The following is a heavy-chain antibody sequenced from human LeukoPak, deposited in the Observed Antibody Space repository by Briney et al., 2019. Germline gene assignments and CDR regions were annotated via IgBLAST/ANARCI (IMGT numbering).Heavy chain of an antibody. V-gene: IGHV1-69*13. CDR3: AREVYCSSTSCFEGVDY. CDR1: GYTFTSYA. CDR2: IIPIFGTA. Sequence: EASVKVSCKASGYTFTSYAISWVRQAPGQGLEWMGGIIPIFGTANYAQKFQGRVTITADESTSTAYMELSSLRSEDTAVYYCAREVYCSSTSCFEGVDYWGQGTLVTVSS. J-gene: IGHJ4*02. D-gene: IGHD2-2*01.